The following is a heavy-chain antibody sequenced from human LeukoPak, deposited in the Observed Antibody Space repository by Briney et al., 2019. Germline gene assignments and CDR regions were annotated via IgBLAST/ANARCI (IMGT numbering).Heavy chain of an antibody. J-gene: IGHJ4*02. CDR3: AKDRRSGWYFDY. D-gene: IGHD6-19*01. V-gene: IGHV3-23*01. Sequence: PGRSPRLSCAASGFTFSSYAMSWVRQAPGKGLEWVSAISGSGGSTYYADSVKGRFTISRDNSKNTLYLQMNSLRAEDTAVYYCAKDRRSGWYFDYWGQGTLVTVSS. CDR2: ISGSGGST. CDR1: GFTFSSYA.